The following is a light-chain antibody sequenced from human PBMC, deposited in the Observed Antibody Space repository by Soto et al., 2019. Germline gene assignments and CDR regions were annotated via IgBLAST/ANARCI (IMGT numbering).Light chain of an antibody. CDR1: SSNIGGNS. J-gene: IGLJ1*01. V-gene: IGLV1-51*01. CDR2: DDN. Sequence: QWVLRQPPSVSAAPGQKVAISCSGSSSNIGGNSVSWYQQLPGTAPKLLIYDDNKRPSGIPDRFSGSKSGTSATLGITGFHTGDEADYYCGSWDSSLSAYVFGTGTKVTVL. CDR3: GSWDSSLSAYV.